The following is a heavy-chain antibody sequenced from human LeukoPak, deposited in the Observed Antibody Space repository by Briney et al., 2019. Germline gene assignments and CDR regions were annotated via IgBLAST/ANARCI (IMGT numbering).Heavy chain of an antibody. Sequence: GGSLRLSCAAYGFTFSSYSMTWVRQDPGKGLEWVSSISGSTGYIYYADSVKGRFTISRDNAKNSLYLQMNSLRAEDTAVYYCASEGVTSMLRGVIYGMDVWGQGTTVTVSS. CDR2: ISGSTGYI. J-gene: IGHJ6*02. CDR3: ASEGVTSMLRGVIYGMDV. CDR1: GFTFSSYS. D-gene: IGHD3-10*01. V-gene: IGHV3-21*01.